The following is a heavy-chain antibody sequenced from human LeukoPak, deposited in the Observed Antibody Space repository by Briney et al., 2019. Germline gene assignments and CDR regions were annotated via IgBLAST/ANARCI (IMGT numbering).Heavy chain of an antibody. Sequence: GGSLRLSCAASKFTFSHDYMSWIRQAPGKGLEWVSSISSSGSTAYDAGSVKGRFTISRDNAKKSLYLQMNSLRAEDTAVYYCARDHYDSSGYRYYYYYMDVWGKGTTVTISS. V-gene: IGHV3-11*01. CDR1: KFTFSHDY. CDR2: ISSSGSTA. J-gene: IGHJ6*03. CDR3: ARDHYDSSGYRYYYYYMDV. D-gene: IGHD3-22*01.